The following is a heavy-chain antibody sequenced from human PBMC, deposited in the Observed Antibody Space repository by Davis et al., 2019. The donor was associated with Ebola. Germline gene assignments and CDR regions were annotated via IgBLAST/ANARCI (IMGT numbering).Heavy chain of an antibody. Sequence: GESLKISCAASGFTFSSYAMHWVRQAPGKGLEWVAFISYDGSNKYYADSVKGRFTVSRDNSENMLYLQMSTLRAEDTAVYYCARHVDGDFWYFDLWGRGTRVTVSS. J-gene: IGHJ2*01. CDR2: ISYDGSNK. D-gene: IGHD4-17*01. CDR1: GFTFSSYA. CDR3: ARHVDGDFWYFDL. V-gene: IGHV3-30*14.